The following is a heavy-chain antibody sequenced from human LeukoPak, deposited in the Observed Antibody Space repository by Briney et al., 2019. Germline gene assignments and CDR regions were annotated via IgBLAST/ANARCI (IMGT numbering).Heavy chain of an antibody. CDR1: GGSFSGYY. CDR3: ARGREVRYFDWLLSRIWFDP. CDR2: INHSGST. D-gene: IGHD3-9*01. J-gene: IGHJ5*02. V-gene: IGHV4-34*01. Sequence: SETLSFTCAVYGGSFSGYYWSWIRQPPGKELEWIREINHSGSTNYNPSLKSRVPIPVDTSRNQFSLKLSSVNAANTAVYYCARGREVRYFDWLLSRIWFDPWGQGTLVTVSS.